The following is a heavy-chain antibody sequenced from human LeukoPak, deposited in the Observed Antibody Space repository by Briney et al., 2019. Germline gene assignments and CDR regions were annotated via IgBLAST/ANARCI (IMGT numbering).Heavy chain of an antibody. Sequence: GSLRLSCAASGFTFSSYSMNWVRQAPGKGLEWVSSISSSSSYIYYADSVTGRFTFSRDNAKNSLYLQMNSLRAEGTAVYYCARGAAAAIRGTLFDYWGQGTLVTVSS. V-gene: IGHV3-21*01. CDR1: GFTFSSYS. CDR3: ARGAAAAIRGTLFDY. CDR2: ISSSSSYI. J-gene: IGHJ4*02. D-gene: IGHD2-2*02.